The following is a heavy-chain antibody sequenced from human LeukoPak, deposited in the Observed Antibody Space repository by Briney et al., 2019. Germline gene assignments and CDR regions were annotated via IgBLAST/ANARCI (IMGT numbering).Heavy chain of an antibody. J-gene: IGHJ4*02. CDR2: ITHSGST. V-gene: IGHV4-34*01. CDR1: GGSFSVYY. CDR3: ARGRTRVAHGAPSY. Sequence: SETLSLSCAFYGGSFSVYYWSWIRHPPAKGLEYIGEITHSGSTNYNPSLKSRVTISVDPSKPQSSLTLSSVPAADPALSYCARGRTRVAHGAPSYWGQGTLVTVSS. D-gene: IGHD3/OR15-3a*01.